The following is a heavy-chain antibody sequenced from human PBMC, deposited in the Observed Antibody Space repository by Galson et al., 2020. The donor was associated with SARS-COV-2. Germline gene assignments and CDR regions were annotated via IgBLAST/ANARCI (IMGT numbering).Heavy chain of an antibody. CDR3: AKGRLLEWYTSAFMDF. V-gene: IGHV3-9*01. CDR2: ISWNSGSI. CDR1: GFNFDDHA. D-gene: IGHD3-3*01. J-gene: IGHJ4*02. Sequence: SLRLSCAVSGFNFDDHAMHWVRQAPGKGLEWVAGISWNSGSIGYADSVKGRFTISRDNAKNSLYLQINSLRAEDTALYYCAKGRLLEWYTSAFMDFWGQGTLVTVSS.